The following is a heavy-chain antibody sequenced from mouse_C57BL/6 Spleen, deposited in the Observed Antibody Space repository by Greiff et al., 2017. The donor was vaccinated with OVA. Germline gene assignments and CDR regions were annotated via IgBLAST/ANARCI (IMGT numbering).Heavy chain of an antibody. V-gene: IGHV1-54*01. D-gene: IGHD1-1*01. CDR2: INPGSGGT. CDR3: AREPYGSSFDY. J-gene: IGHJ2*01. CDR1: GYAFTNYL. Sequence: QVQLQQSGAELVRPGTSVKVSCKASGYAFTNYLIEWVKQRPGQGLEWIGVINPGSGGTNYNEKFKGKATLTADKSSSTAYMQLSSLTSEDSAVYFCAREPYGSSFDYWGQGTTLTVSS.